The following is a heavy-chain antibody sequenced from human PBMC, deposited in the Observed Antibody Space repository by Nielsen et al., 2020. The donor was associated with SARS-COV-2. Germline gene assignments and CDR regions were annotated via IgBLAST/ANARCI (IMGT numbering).Heavy chain of an antibody. D-gene: IGHD4-23*01. Sequence: GESLKISCAASGFTFSDYYMSWIRQAPGKGLEWVSYISSSSSYTNYADSVKGRFTISRDNAKNSLYLQMNSLRAEDTAVYYCARDRTAVTPTKYYYYGMDVWGQGTTVTVSS. J-gene: IGHJ6*02. CDR3: ARDRTAVTPTKYYYYGMDV. CDR2: ISSSSSYT. V-gene: IGHV3-11*05. CDR1: GFTFSDYY.